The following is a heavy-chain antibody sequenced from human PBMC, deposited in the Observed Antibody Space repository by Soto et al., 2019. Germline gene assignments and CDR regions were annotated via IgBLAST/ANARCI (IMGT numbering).Heavy chain of an antibody. V-gene: IGHV3-11*01. Sequence: TGGSLRLSCAASGFTFSDSYMIWIRQAPGKGLEWISYITFSGNTVYYADSLKGRFTISRDNAKNSLYLQMNRLRAEDTAVYYCARVSWREKYGMDVWGQGTTVTVSS. J-gene: IGHJ6*02. CDR1: GFTFSDSY. CDR3: ARVSWREKYGMDV. CDR2: ITFSGNTV.